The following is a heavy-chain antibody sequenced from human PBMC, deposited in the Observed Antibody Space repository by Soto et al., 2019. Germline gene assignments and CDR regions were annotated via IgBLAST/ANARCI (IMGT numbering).Heavy chain of an antibody. J-gene: IGHJ4*02. CDR3: ARITHRWLPFL. CDR2: IFFSGST. V-gene: IGHV4-61*01. CDR1: GGSVSNAIYQ. D-gene: IGHD5-12*01. Sequence: QVQLQESGPGLVKPSETLSLTCTVSGGSVSNAIYQWTWIRQPPGKGPEYIGYIFFSGSTNYNPSLGRRASISVDTSKDQFSLRLRSVTAADAAVYYCARITHRWLPFLWGQGILVTVSS.